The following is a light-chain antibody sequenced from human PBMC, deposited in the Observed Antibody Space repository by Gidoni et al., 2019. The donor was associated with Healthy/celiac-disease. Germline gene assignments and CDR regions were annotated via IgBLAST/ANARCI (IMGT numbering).Light chain of an antibody. Sequence: DIQITHSPSSLSASVGDRVTITCPASQDISNYLNWYQQKPGKAPKLLIYDASNLETGVPSRLSGSRSGTDFTVTISSLQPEDIATYYCQQYDNLPLTFXGXTKVEIK. CDR3: QQYDNLPLT. CDR2: DAS. V-gene: IGKV1-33*01. J-gene: IGKJ4*01. CDR1: QDISNY.